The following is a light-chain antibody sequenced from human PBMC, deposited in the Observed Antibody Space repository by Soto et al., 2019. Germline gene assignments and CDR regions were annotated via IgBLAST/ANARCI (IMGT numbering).Light chain of an antibody. J-gene: IGKJ1*01. CDR3: QQYNNWPRT. Sequence: DIQMTQSPSSLSAVVGDRVTITCRASQNLNNWLAWYQQAPGTAPKLLIYKASVLASGVSSRFSGSGSGTEFTLTISSLQSEDFAVYYCQQYNNWPRTFGQGTKVDIK. V-gene: IGKV1-5*03. CDR2: KAS. CDR1: QNLNNW.